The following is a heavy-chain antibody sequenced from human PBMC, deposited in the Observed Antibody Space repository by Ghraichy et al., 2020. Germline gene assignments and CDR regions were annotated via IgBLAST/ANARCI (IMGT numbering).Heavy chain of an antibody. CDR3: ARAVILWFRESKTHFDY. J-gene: IGHJ4*02. CDR1: GGSFSGYY. V-gene: IGHV4-34*01. CDR2: INHSGGT. Sequence: SETLSLTCAVYGGSFSGYYWSWIRQPPGKGLEWIGEINHSGGTNYNPSLKSRVTISVDTSKNQFSLKLSSVTAADTAVYYCARAVILWFRESKTHFDYWGQGTLVTVSS. D-gene: IGHD3-10*01.